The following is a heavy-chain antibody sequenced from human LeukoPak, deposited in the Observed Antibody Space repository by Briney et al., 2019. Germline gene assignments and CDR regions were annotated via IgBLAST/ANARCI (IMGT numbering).Heavy chain of an antibody. Sequence: GASVKVSCKASGYTFTSYYMHWVRQAPGQGLEWMGIINPSGGSTSYAQKFQGRVTMTEDTSTDTAYMELSSLRSEDTAVYYCAIEDGDYEVGGYWGQGTLVTVSS. V-gene: IGHV1-46*01. D-gene: IGHD4-17*01. CDR3: AIEDGDYEVGGY. J-gene: IGHJ4*02. CDR1: GYTFTSYY. CDR2: INPSGGST.